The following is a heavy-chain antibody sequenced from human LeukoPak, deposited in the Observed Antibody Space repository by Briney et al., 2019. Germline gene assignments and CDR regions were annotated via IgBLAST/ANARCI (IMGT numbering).Heavy chain of an antibody. CDR1: GLSVSSNY. V-gene: IGHV3-53*01. CDR3: ARVRWGDGYRFFR. Sequence: PGGSLRLSCAVSGLSVSSNYMRWVRQAAGKGLEWVSVIYSGGRTFYADSVKGRFSISRDNSKNTIYLQMERLRVEETAVYYCARVRWGDGYRFFRCGQGTLVTVSS. J-gene: IGHJ4*02. CDR2: IYSGGRT. D-gene: IGHD5-24*01.